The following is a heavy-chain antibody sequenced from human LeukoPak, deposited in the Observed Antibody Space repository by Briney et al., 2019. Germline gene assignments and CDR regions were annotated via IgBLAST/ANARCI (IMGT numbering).Heavy chain of an antibody. V-gene: IGHV1-24*01. Sequence: GASVTVSCQVSGYTVTELFMHWVRQAPGKGLEWMGGFDPEDGETIYAQKFQGRVTMTEDTSTDTAYMELSSLRFEDTAVYYCATGPDIITCGGVTVAAVDYWGQGTLVTVSS. CDR1: GYTVTELF. J-gene: IGHJ4*02. CDR3: ATGPDIITCGGVTVAAVDY. CDR2: FDPEDGET. D-gene: IGHD3-16*02.